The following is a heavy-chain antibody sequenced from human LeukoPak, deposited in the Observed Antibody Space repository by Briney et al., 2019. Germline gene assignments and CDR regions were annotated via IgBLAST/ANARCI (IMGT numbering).Heavy chain of an antibody. CDR2: ISGSGGST. J-gene: IGHJ4*02. CDR1: GFTFGRHA. CDR3: AKDSRHIPMVRGVIYYFDY. V-gene: IGHV3-23*01. Sequence: GGSLRLSCAASGFTFGRHAMSCVRQAPGKRLEWVSAISGSGGSTYYAHSVKGRFTISRANSKNTLYLQINSLRAEDTAVYYCAKDSRHIPMVRGVIYYFDYWGQGTLVTVSS. D-gene: IGHD3-10*01.